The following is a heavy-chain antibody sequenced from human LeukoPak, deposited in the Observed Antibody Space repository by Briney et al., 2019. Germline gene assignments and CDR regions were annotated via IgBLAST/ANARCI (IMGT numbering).Heavy chain of an antibody. J-gene: IGHJ4*02. V-gene: IGHV3-9*01. CDR3: AKGSGSYLDY. CDR2: ISWNSGSI. Sequence: PGGSLRLSCAASGFTFDDYAMHWVRQAPGKGLEWVSGISWNSGSIGYADSVKGRLTISRDNAKNSLYLQMNSLRAEDTALYYCAKGSGSYLDYWGQGTLVTVSS. CDR1: GFTFDDYA. D-gene: IGHD1-26*01.